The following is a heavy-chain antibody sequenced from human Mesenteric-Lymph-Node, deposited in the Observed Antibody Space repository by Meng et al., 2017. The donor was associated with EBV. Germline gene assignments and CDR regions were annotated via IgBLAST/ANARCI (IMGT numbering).Heavy chain of an antibody. Sequence: QAQLVQSGAEVNKPGASVKVSCKASGYTFTTYGSSWVRQAPGPGLEWMGGIIPLFGTANYAQIFQGRVKITADESTSTAYMELSSLRSEDTAVYYCAKDGDSGSYYGYWGQGTLVDVSS. CDR2: IIPLFGTA. J-gene: IGHJ4*02. CDR1: GYTFTTYG. CDR3: AKDGDSGSYYGY. D-gene: IGHD1-26*01. V-gene: IGHV1-69*13.